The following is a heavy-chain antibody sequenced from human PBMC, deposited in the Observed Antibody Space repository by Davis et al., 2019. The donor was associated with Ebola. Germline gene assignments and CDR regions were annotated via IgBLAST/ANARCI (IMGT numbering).Heavy chain of an antibody. J-gene: IGHJ6*04. D-gene: IGHD3-3*01. Sequence: AASVKVSCKASGYTFTSYYMHWVRQAPGQGLEWMGIINPSGGSTSYAQKFQGRVTMTRDTSTSTVYMELSSLRSEDTAVYYCARDYYDLWSGYYGPLEYRSSLGMDVWGKGTTVTVSS. CDR2: INPSGGST. V-gene: IGHV1-46*01. CDR3: ARDYYDLWSGYYGPLEYRSSLGMDV. CDR1: GYTFTSYY.